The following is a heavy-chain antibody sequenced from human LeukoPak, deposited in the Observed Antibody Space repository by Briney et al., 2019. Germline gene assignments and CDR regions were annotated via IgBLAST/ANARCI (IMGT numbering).Heavy chain of an antibody. V-gene: IGHV3-74*01. J-gene: IGHJ4*02. CDR2: INSDGSST. Sequence: LAGGSLRLSCAASGFTFSSYWMHWVRQAPGKGLVWVSRINSDGSSTSYADSVKGRFTISRDNAKNTLYLQMNSLRAEDTAVYYCGRSSCPYYFDYWGQGTLVTVSS. D-gene: IGHD6-13*01. CDR1: GFTFSSYW. CDR3: GRSSCPYYFDY.